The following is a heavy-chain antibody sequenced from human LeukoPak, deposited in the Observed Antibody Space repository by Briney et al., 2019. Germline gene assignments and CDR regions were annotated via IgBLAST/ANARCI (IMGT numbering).Heavy chain of an antibody. D-gene: IGHD3-10*01. CDR1: GFTFSSYA. CDR2: ISYDGSNK. Sequence: GRSLRLSCAASGFTFSSYAMHWVRQAPGKGLEWVAVISYDGSNKYYADSVKGRFTISRDNSKNTLYLQMNSLRAEDTAVYYCAKEFYGSGSYSPYYFDYWGQGTLVTVSS. V-gene: IGHV3-30*04. CDR3: AKEFYGSGSYSPYYFDY. J-gene: IGHJ4*02.